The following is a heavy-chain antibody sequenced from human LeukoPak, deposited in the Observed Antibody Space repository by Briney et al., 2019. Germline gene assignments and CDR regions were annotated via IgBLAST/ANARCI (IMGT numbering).Heavy chain of an antibody. CDR1: GGSISSSSYY. Sequence: SETLSLTCTVSGGSISSSSYYWGWIRQPPGKGLEWIGSIYYSGSTYYNPSLKSRVTISVDTSKNQFSLKLSSVTAADTAVYYCARATYDSSGYYYYYYYMDVWGKGTTVTISS. CDR3: ARATYDSSGYYYYYYYMDV. CDR2: IYYSGST. V-gene: IGHV4-39*07. J-gene: IGHJ6*03. D-gene: IGHD3-22*01.